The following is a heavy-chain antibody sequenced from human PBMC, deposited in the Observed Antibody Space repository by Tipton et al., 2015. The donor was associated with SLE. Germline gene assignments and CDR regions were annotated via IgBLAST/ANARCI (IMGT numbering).Heavy chain of an antibody. Sequence: TLSLTCAVYGESFSGYYWTWIRQPPGKGLEWIGEVDPSGSTNYNPPLRSRVTISIDTSKNQFSLRLKSVTAADTAVYYCARGGGPWGYYFDNWGQGNLVTVSS. D-gene: IGHD1-26*01. J-gene: IGHJ4*02. CDR2: VDPSGST. CDR3: ARGGGPWGYYFDN. CDR1: GESFSGYY. V-gene: IGHV4-34*01.